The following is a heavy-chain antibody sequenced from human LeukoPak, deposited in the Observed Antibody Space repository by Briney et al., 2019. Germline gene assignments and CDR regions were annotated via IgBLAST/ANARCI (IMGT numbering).Heavy chain of an antibody. CDR2: IGAYNGNT. J-gene: IGHJ4*02. Sequence: ASVKVSCKASGYTFTSYGISWVRQAPGQGLEWMGWIGAYNGNTNYAQKLQGRVTMTTDTSTSTAYMELRSLRSDDTAVYYCARDGRGYSSGPIYFDYWGQGTLVTVSS. CDR1: GYTFTSYG. D-gene: IGHD6-19*01. CDR3: ARDGRGYSSGPIYFDY. V-gene: IGHV1-18*01.